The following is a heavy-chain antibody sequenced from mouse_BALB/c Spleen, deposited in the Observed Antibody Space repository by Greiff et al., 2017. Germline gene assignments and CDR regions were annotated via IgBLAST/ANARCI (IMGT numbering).Heavy chain of an antibody. CDR1: GFTFSDYY. CDR3: ARDGGGNYAMDY. Sequence: EVMLVESGGGLVKPGGSLKLSCAASGFTFSDYYMYWVRQTPEKRLEWVATISDGGSYTYYPDSVKGRFTISRDNAKNNLYLQMSSLKSEDTAMYYCARDGGGNYAMDYWGQGTSVTVSS. V-gene: IGHV5-4*02. J-gene: IGHJ4*01. D-gene: IGHD1-1*02. CDR2: ISDGGSYT.